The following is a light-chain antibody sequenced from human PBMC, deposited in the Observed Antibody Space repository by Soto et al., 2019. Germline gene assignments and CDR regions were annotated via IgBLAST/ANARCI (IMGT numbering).Light chain of an antibody. CDR1: RTVLYTSNDRNY. J-gene: IGKJ5*01. CDR3: HQHYNLPT. V-gene: IGKV4-1*01. CDR2: WSS. Sequence: DIVMTQSPDSLAVSLGERATINCKSSRTVLYTSNDRNYLVWYRQKQGQPPKLLIYWSSTRQAGVPDRFTGSGSRTDFTLTINDLQAEDVGVYYCHQHYNLPTFGPGTRLELK.